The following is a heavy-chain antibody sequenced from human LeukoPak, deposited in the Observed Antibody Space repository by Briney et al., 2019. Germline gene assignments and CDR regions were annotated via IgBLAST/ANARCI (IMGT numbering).Heavy chain of an antibody. CDR2: IYTTGTI. CDR1: GGSISSYS. J-gene: IGHJ4*02. Sequence: SETLSLTCSVSGGSISSYSWSWIRQPAGKGLQWIGRIYTTGTINYNPSLKSRVTMSVDTSKNEFSLNLNSVTAADTAVYYCARVMVASWYYFGHWGQGTVVTVSS. CDR3: ARVMVASWYYFGH. D-gene: IGHD2-8*01. V-gene: IGHV4-4*07.